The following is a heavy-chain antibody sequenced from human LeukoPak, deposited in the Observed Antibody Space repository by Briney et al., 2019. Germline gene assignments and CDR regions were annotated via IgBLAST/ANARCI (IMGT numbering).Heavy chain of an antibody. CDR3: ARYRHYDYVWGSYREYYFDY. Sequence: SETLSLTCTVSGGSISSYYWSWIRQPPGKGLEWIGYIYYSGSTNYNPSLKSRVTISVDTSKNQFSLKLSSVTAADTAVYYCARYRHYDYVWGSYREYYFDYWGQGTLVTVSS. J-gene: IGHJ4*02. D-gene: IGHD3-16*02. V-gene: IGHV4-59*12. CDR1: GGSISSYY. CDR2: IYYSGST.